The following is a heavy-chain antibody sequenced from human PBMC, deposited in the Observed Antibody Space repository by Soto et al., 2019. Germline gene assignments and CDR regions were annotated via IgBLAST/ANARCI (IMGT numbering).Heavy chain of an antibody. J-gene: IGHJ6*02. V-gene: IGHV5-51*01. CDR2: IYPGDSDT. CDR1: GYSFTSYW. Sequence: GESLKISCKGSGYSFTSYWIGWVRQMPGKGLEWMGIIYPGDSDTRYSPSFQGQVTISADKSISTAYLQWSSLKASDTAMYYCARAYCGGDCYSSYYYGMDVCGQGTTVTVSS. D-gene: IGHD2-21*02. CDR3: ARAYCGGDCYSSYYYGMDV.